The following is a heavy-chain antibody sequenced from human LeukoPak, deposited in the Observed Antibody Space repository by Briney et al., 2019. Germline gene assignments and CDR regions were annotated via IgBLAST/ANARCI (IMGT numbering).Heavy chain of an antibody. CDR1: GGSFSGYY. CDR3: ASLNWGYAPPNDY. V-gene: IGHV4-34*01. CDR2: INHSGST. Sequence: SETLSLTCAVYGGSFSGYYWSWIRQPPGKGLEWIGEINHSGSTNYNPSLKSRVTISVDTSKNQFSLKLSSVTAADTAVYYCASLNWGYAPPNDYWGQGTLVTVS. J-gene: IGHJ4*02. D-gene: IGHD7-27*01.